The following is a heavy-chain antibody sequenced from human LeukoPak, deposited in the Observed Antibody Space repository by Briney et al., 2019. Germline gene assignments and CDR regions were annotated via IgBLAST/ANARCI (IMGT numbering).Heavy chain of an antibody. J-gene: IGHJ4*02. Sequence: GGSLILSCAASGFTFSSYAMHRVRQAPGKGLEWVVVISYDGSNKYYADSVKGRFTISRDNSKNTPYLQMNSLRAEDTAVYYCAREKIAAAGTGDYWGQGTLVTASS. CDR1: GFTFSSYA. CDR2: ISYDGSNK. CDR3: AREKIAAAGTGDY. V-gene: IGHV3-30*04. D-gene: IGHD6-13*01.